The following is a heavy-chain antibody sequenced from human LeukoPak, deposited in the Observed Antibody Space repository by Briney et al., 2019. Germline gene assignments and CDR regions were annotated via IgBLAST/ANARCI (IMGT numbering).Heavy chain of an antibody. CDR3: ARLGATTKFYFDL. CDR1: GGSIGSSSFY. Sequence: SETLSLTCSVSGGSIGSSSFYWGWLRQPPGKGLERIGHIYYYGNTYYNPSLKSQVTISVDTSKDQFSLKLSSVTAADSAVYYCARLGATTKFYFDLWGQGTLVTVSS. D-gene: IGHD1-26*01. J-gene: IGHJ4*02. V-gene: IGHV4-39*01. CDR2: IYYYGNT.